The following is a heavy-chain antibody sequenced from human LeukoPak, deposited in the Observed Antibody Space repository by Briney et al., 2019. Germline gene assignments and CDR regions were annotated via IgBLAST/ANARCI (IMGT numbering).Heavy chain of an antibody. Sequence: GRSLRLSCAASGFTFSSYAMHWVRQAPGKGLEWVAVISYDGSNKYYADSVKGRFTISRDNSKNTLYLQMNGLRAEDTAVYYCARDLRNYYDSSGYYEEDYWGQGTLVTVSS. D-gene: IGHD3-22*01. CDR2: ISYDGSNK. V-gene: IGHV3-30-3*01. CDR1: GFTFSSYA. J-gene: IGHJ4*02. CDR3: ARDLRNYYDSSGYYEEDY.